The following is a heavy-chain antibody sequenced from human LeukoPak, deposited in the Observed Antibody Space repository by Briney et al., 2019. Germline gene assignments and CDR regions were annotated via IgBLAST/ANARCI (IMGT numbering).Heavy chain of an antibody. V-gene: IGHV3-48*01. CDR2: ISSSSTTL. J-gene: IGHJ4*02. Sequence: GGSLRLSCAASGFTFSTYNMNWVRQAPGQGLEWVSYISSSSTTLYYADSVKGRFTISRDSAKNSLYLQMNSLRAEDTAVSYCAMSGKRTLDYWGQGTLVTVSS. CDR1: GFTFSTYN. D-gene: IGHD1-26*01. CDR3: AMSGKRTLDY.